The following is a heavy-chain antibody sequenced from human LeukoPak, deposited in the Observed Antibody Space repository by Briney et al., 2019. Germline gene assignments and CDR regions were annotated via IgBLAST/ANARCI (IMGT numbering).Heavy chain of an antibody. D-gene: IGHD3-22*01. J-gene: IGHJ4*02. Sequence: GGSLRLSCAASGFTFSSYGMSWVRQAPGKGLEWVSAISGSGSSTYYADSVKGRFTISRDNSKNTLYLQMNSLRAEDTAVYYCAKQAYYYDSSGHSDYWGQGTLVTVSS. CDR2: ISGSGSST. CDR3: AKQAYYYDSSGHSDY. V-gene: IGHV3-23*01. CDR1: GFTFSSYG.